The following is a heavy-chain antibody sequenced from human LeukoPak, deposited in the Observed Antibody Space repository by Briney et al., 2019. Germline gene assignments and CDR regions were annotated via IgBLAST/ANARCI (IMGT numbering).Heavy chain of an antibody. D-gene: IGHD6-19*01. Sequence: SETLSLTCAVSGGSISSSNWWCWVRQPPGKGVERIGEIYHRGSNNHNPSRNSRVTISVDKSKNQFTLKLSSVPPADTALYYCARVGGIAVAGPPHWGQGTLVTVSS. V-gene: IGHV4-4*02. J-gene: IGHJ4*02. CDR2: IYHRGSN. CDR3: ARVGGIAVAGPPH. CDR1: GGSISSSNW.